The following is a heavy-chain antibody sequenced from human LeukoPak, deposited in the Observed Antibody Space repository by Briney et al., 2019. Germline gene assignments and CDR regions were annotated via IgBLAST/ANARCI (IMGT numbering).Heavy chain of an antibody. CDR3: VRGKANYGSGSDV. V-gene: IGHV3-21*01. CDR1: GFTFSSYT. D-gene: IGHD3-10*01. Sequence: GGSLRLSCAASGFTFSSYTMNWVRQAPGKGLEWVSSISSSSSYIYYADSVKGRFTISRDNARNSLYLQMNSLRAEDTAVYYCVRGKANYGSGSDVWGKGTTVTVSS. CDR2: ISSSSSYI. J-gene: IGHJ6*04.